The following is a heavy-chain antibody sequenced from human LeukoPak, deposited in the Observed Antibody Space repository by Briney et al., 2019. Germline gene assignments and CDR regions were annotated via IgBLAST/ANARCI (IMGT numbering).Heavy chain of an antibody. CDR3: ARDFAPSDFWSGWDY. Sequence: GGSLRLSCAASGFTFSDYYMHWIRQAPGKGLEWISYISGSSSTIHYADSVKGRFTISRGNANNSLYLQMNSLRAEAMAVYYCARDFAPSDFWSGWDYWGQGAVVTVSS. CDR1: GFTFSDYY. J-gene: IGHJ4*02. D-gene: IGHD3-3*01. CDR2: ISGSSSTI. V-gene: IGHV3-11*04.